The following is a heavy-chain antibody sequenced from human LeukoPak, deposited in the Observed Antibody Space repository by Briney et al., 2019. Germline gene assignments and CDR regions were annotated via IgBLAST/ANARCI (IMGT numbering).Heavy chain of an antibody. Sequence: PSETLSLTCTVSGGSISSSSYYWGWIRQPPGKGLEWIGSIYYSGSTYYNPSLKSRVTISVDTSKNQFSLKLSSVTAADTAVYYCARVAYGELRYFDWLPPPDGMDVWGQGTTVTVSS. J-gene: IGHJ6*02. V-gene: IGHV4-39*07. CDR3: ARVAYGELRYFDWLPPPDGMDV. CDR2: IYYSGST. D-gene: IGHD3-9*01. CDR1: GGSISSSSYY.